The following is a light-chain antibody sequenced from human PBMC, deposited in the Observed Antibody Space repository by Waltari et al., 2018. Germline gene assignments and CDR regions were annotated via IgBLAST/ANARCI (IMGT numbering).Light chain of an antibody. CDR1: QSVSSN. Sequence: ELVLTQSPATLSLSPGDRATLSCRASQSVSSNVAWYQQKPGQAPRLLIYDASNRASGIPARFSGRGSGTDFTLTITSLEPEDFAVYYCLQRSDWPPGYTFGQGTKLEIK. J-gene: IGKJ2*01. V-gene: IGKV3-11*01. CDR2: DAS. CDR3: LQRSDWPPGYT.